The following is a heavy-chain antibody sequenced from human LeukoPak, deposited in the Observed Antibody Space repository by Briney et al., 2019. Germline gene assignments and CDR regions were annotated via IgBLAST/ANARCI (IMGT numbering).Heavy chain of an antibody. CDR2: IIPIFGTA. CDR3: ARAETYYDFWSGPNAFDI. V-gene: IGHV1-69*05. CDR1: GYTFTGYY. D-gene: IGHD3-3*01. Sequence: SVKVSCKASGYTFTGYYMHWVRQAPGQGLEWMGGIIPIFGTANYAQKFQGRVTITTDESTSTAYMELSSLRSEDTAVYYCARAETYYDFWSGPNAFDIWGQGTLVTVSS. J-gene: IGHJ4*02.